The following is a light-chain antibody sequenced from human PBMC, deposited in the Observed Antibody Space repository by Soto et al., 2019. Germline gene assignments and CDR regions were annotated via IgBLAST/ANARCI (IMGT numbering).Light chain of an antibody. Sequence: QSALTQPPSASATPGQGVTISCSGSGSNIGSTYVDWYQQLPGAAPKLLIYRNNQRPSGVPDRFSGSKSGTSASLAISGLRSEDEADYHCASWDDSLNHWVFGGGTKVTVL. V-gene: IGLV1-47*01. CDR2: RNN. CDR1: GSNIGSTY. J-gene: IGLJ3*02. CDR3: ASWDDSLNHWV.